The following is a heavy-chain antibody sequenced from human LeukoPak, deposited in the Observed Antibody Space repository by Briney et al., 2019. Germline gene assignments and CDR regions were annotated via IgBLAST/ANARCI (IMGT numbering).Heavy chain of an antibody. CDR3: ARAMIKRLRFSYYFDY. CDR1: GFTFSDYY. D-gene: IGHD4-17*01. V-gene: IGHV3-11*01. Sequence: GGSLRLSCAASGFTFSDYYMSWIRQAPGKGLEWVSYISSSGSTIYYADSVKGRFTISRDNAKNSLYPQMNSLRAEDTAVYYCARAMIKRLRFSYYFDYWGQGTLVTVSS. J-gene: IGHJ4*02. CDR2: ISSSGSTI.